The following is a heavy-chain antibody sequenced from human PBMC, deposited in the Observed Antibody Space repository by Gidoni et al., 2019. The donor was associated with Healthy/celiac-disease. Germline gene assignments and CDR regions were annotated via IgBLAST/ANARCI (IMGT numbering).Heavy chain of an antibody. D-gene: IGHD2-2*01. CDR3: ARERSTGEFDY. CDR1: GGSFSGYY. Sequence: QVQLQQWGAGLLKPSETLSLTCAGYGGSFSGYYWSWIRQPPGKGLEWIGEINHSGSTNYNPSLKSRVTISGDTSKNQFSLKLSSVTAADTAVYYCARERSTGEFDYWGQGTLVTVSS. CDR2: INHSGST. V-gene: IGHV4-34*01. J-gene: IGHJ4*02.